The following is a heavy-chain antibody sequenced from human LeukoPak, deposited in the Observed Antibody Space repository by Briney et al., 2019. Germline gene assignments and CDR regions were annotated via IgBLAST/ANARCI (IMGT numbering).Heavy chain of an antibody. V-gene: IGHV4-4*07. CDR1: GGSISSYY. Sequence: SETLSLTCTVSGGSISSYYWSWIRQPAGKGLEWIGRIYTSGSTNYNPSLKSQGPMSVDTSKIQFSLELSSVTAADTAVYYCARDAGGYPLFGDNAFDIWGQGTMVTFSS. CDR2: IYTSGST. CDR3: ARDAGGYPLFGDNAFDI. J-gene: IGHJ3*02. D-gene: IGHD3-22*01.